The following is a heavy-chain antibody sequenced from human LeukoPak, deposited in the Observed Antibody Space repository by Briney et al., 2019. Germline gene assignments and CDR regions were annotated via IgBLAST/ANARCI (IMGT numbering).Heavy chain of an antibody. CDR1: GFTFSSYG. Sequence: PGGSLRLSCAASGFTFSSYGMHWVRQAPGKGLEWVAFIRYDGSNKYYADSVKGRFTISRDNSKDTLYLQMNSLRAEDTAVYYCAKDRSNDFWSGYLFDYWGQGTLVTVSS. CDR2: IRYDGSNK. V-gene: IGHV3-30*02. J-gene: IGHJ4*02. CDR3: AKDRSNDFWSGYLFDY. D-gene: IGHD3-3*01.